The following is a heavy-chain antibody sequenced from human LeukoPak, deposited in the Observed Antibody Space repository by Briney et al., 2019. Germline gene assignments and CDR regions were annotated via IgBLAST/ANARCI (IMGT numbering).Heavy chain of an antibody. J-gene: IGHJ4*02. CDR2: MNPNSGNT. CDR1: GYTFTSYD. Sequence: ASVKVSCKASGYTFTSYDINWVRQATGQGLEWMGWMNPNSGNTGYAQKFQGRVTMTRNTSISTAYMELSSLRSEDTAVYYCARGRALWSSGSMNCWGQGILVTVSS. D-gene: IGHD6-19*01. V-gene: IGHV1-8*01. CDR3: ARGRALWSSGSMNC.